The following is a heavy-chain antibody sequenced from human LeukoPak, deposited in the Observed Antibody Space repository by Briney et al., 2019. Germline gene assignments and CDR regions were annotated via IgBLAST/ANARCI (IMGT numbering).Heavy chain of an antibody. J-gene: IGHJ4*02. CDR3: AKEGSDDFWSGYYYLY. CDR1: GFTFSSYA. V-gene: IGHV3-23*01. CDR2: ISGSGGST. D-gene: IGHD3-3*01. Sequence: PGGSLRLSCAASGFTFSSYAMSGVRQAPGKGLEWVSAISGSGGSTYYADSVKGRFTISRDNSKDTLYLQMNSLRAEDTAVYYCAKEGSDDFWSGYYYLYWGQGTLVTVSS.